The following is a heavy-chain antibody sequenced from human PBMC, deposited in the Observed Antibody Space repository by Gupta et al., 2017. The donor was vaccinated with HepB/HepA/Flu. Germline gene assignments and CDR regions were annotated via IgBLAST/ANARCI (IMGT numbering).Heavy chain of an antibody. Sequence: QLQLQESGPGLVKPSETLSLTCTVSGGSISSSSYYWGWIRQPPGKGLEWIGSIYYSGSTYYNPSLKSRVTISGDTSKNQFSLKLSSVTAADTAVYYCASLLEYYDSSGYDYAAPRMYYFDYWGQGTLVTVSS. V-gene: IGHV4-39*01. J-gene: IGHJ4*02. CDR2: IYYSGST. D-gene: IGHD3-22*01. CDR3: ASLLEYYDSSGYDYAAPRMYYFDY. CDR1: GGSISSSSYY.